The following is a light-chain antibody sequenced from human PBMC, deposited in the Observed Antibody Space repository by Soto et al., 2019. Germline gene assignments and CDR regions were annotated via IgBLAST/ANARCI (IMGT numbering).Light chain of an antibody. CDR2: WAS. CDR3: QQYYSTPRT. Sequence: DIVMTQSPDSLAVSLGERPTINCKSSQSVLYSSNNKNYLAWYQQKPGQPPKLLIYWASTRESGVPDRFSGSGSGTDFTLTISSLQAEDVAVYYCQQYYSTPRTFGGGTKVEIK. CDR1: QSVLYSSNNKNY. V-gene: IGKV4-1*01. J-gene: IGKJ4*01.